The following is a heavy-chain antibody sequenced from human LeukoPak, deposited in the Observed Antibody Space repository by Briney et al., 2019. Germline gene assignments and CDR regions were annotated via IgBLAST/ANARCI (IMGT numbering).Heavy chain of an antibody. CDR3: ARVAGSYSIRPFDF. CDR1: AFTFDNYA. V-gene: IGHV3-23*01. J-gene: IGHJ4*02. D-gene: IGHD1-26*01. Sequence: AGSLRLSCAASAFTFDNYAMTWVRQAPGKELEWVSAIRLSDGYTYYADSVQGHFIISRDTSKNTMSLQMNRMKGDDTALYYSARVAGSYSIRPFDFWGQGTVVIVSS. CDR2: IRLSDGYT.